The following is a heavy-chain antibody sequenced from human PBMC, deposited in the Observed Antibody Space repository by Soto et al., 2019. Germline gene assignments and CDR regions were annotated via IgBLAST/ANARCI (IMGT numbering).Heavy chain of an antibody. J-gene: IGHJ6*02. Sequence: QLQLQESGPGLVKPSETLSLTCTVSGGSISSSSYYWGWIRQPPGKGLEWIGSIYYSGSTYYNPSLKSRVTISVDTSKNQFSLKLSSVTAADTAVYYCASLSSSSGWSGYYYYYGMDVWGQGTTVTVSS. V-gene: IGHV4-39*01. CDR3: ASLSSSSGWSGYYYYYGMDV. CDR2: IYYSGST. D-gene: IGHD6-19*01. CDR1: GGSISSSSYY.